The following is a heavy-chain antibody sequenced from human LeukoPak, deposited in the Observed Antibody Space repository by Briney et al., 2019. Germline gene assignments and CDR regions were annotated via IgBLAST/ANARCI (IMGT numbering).Heavy chain of an antibody. CDR3: ARDHSRFMVRGNPLLHFDY. D-gene: IGHD3-10*01. Sequence: SETLSLTCTVSGYSISSGYYWGWIRQPPGKGLGWIGSIYHSGSTYYNPSLKSRVTISVDTSKNQFSLKLSSVTAADTAVYYCARDHSRFMVRGNPLLHFDYWGQGTLVTVSS. V-gene: IGHV4-38-2*02. J-gene: IGHJ4*02. CDR2: IYHSGST. CDR1: GYSISSGYY.